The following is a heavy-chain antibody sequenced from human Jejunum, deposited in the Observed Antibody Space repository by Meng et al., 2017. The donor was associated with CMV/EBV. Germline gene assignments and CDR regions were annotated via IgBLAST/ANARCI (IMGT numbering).Heavy chain of an antibody. Sequence: VRLVGAGGGLIPPGGPLRLSCAASGFTVSSRYMTWVRQAPGKGLDWVSVINTSGSTYYADSVKGRFTISRDNSWNTLFLQMNSLRAEDTAVYYCATSPRSHDYDSWGQGTLVTVSS. V-gene: IGHV3-53*01. CDR1: GFTVSSRY. J-gene: IGHJ5*01. CDR2: INTSGST. CDR3: ATSPRSHDYDS. D-gene: IGHD5-12*01.